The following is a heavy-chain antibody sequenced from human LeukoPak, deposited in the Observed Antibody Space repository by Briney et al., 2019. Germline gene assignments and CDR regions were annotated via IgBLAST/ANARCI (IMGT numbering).Heavy chain of an antibody. Sequence: SETLSLTCAVYGVSFSGYYWSWLRQPPGKGLEWIGEINHSGSTNYNPSLKSRVTISVDTSKNQFSLKLSSVTAADTAVYYCARDPHCSSTSCYVRGFDYWGQGTLVTVSS. V-gene: IGHV4-34*01. D-gene: IGHD2-2*01. CDR2: INHSGST. CDR3: ARDPHCSSTSCYVRGFDY. J-gene: IGHJ4*02. CDR1: GVSFSGYY.